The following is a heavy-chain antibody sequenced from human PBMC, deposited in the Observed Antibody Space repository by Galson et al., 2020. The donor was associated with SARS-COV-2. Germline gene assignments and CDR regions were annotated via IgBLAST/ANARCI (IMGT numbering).Heavy chain of an antibody. CDR1: GVSLSSGGYY. CDR2: IYYSGST. V-gene: IGHV4-31*03. Sequence: ETSETLSLTCTVSGVSLSSGGYYWNWIRLHPVKGLEWIGYIYYSGSTYYNPSLKSRLSMSIDTSKNQFSLKLSSVTAADTAVYFCARDRDYYEGAGLTIGSAFDFWGQGALVTVSS. J-gene: IGHJ3*01. D-gene: IGHD3-22*01. CDR3: ARDRDYYEGAGLTIGSAFDF.